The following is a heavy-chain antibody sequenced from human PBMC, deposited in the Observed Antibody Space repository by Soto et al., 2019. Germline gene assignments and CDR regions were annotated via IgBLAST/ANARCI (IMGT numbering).Heavy chain of an antibody. J-gene: IGHJ6*02. V-gene: IGHV1-18*01. CDR3: ARVTTVTEDYYDYYGMDV. Sequence: QVQLVQSGAEVKKPGASVKVSCKASGYTFTSYGISWVRQAPGQGLEWMGWISAYNGNTNYAQKLQGRVTMTTDTATSTAYMDLRSLRSDDKTVYYCARVTTVTEDYYDYYGMDVWFQGSTVTVSS. D-gene: IGHD4-17*01. CDR2: ISAYNGNT. CDR1: GYTFTSYG.